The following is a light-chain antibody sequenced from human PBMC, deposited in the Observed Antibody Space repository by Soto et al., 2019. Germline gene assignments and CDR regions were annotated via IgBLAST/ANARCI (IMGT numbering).Light chain of an antibody. J-gene: IGKJ2*01. CDR3: QQSYRTPHT. Sequence: DIQMTQSPSSLSASVGDRVTISCRASQGVSNYLIWYQQRQGRAPKLLIYAASNLVSGVPSRFRGSGSGTNFTLTISSLQHEDFATYYCQQSYRTPHTFGQGPKLETK. CDR2: AAS. CDR1: QGVSNY. V-gene: IGKV1-39*01.